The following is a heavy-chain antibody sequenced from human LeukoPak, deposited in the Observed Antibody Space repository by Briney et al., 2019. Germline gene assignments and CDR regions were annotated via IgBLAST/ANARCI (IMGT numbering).Heavy chain of an antibody. V-gene: IGHV4-34*01. CDR2: INHSGST. CDR1: GGFFSGYY. Sequence: SEPLSLTCAVYGGFFSGYYWSGLRQPPGKGLEWIGEINHSGSTNYNPSLKSRVTISVDTSKNQFSLQLSCVTAADTAVYYCARGHTRIIMIRCSRSSYYFDQWGQGTLVTVSS. J-gene: IGHJ4*02. CDR3: ARGHTRIIMIRCSRSSYYFDQ. D-gene: IGHD3-16*01.